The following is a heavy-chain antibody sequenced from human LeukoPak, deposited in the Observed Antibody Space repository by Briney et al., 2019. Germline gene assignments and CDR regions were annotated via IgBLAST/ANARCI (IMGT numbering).Heavy chain of an antibody. Sequence: GGSLRLSCAASGFTFSSYGMHWVRQAPGKGLEWVAFIRYDGSNKYYADSVKGRFTISRDNSKNTLYLQMNSLRPEDTAVYYCAKGFSSVWYYFDYWGQGTLVTVSS. V-gene: IGHV3-30*02. D-gene: IGHD6-19*01. CDR2: IRYDGSNK. CDR3: AKGFSSVWYYFDY. CDR1: GFTFSSYG. J-gene: IGHJ4*02.